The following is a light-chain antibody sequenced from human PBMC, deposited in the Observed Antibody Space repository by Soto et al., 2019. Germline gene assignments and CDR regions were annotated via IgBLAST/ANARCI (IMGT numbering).Light chain of an antibody. V-gene: IGLV1-47*01. Sequence: QAVVTQPPSASGPPGQRVTLTCSGSSSNIEVNYVYWYQQVPGTAPRLLIYRNHQRPSGVPDRFSGSKSGASASLTISALRSEDEGDYYCTVWDDSLRGRLFGGGTKLTVL. CDR2: RNH. J-gene: IGLJ2*01. CDR1: SSNIEVNY. CDR3: TVWDDSLRGRL.